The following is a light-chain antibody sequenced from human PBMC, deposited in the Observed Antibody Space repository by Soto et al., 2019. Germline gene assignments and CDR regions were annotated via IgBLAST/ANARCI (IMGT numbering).Light chain of an antibody. V-gene: IGKV1-5*03. CDR3: QHYNSYSEA. CDR1: QTISSW. J-gene: IGKJ1*01. CDR2: KAS. Sequence: DIQMTQSPASLSASVGYRVAIAYRASQTISSWLAWYQQKPGKAPKLLIYKASTLKSGVPSRFSGSGSGTEFTLTISSLQPDDFATYYCQHYNSYSEAFGQGTKVDI.